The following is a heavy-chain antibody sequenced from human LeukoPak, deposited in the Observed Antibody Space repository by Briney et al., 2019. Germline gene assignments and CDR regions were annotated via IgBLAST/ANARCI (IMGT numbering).Heavy chain of an antibody. J-gene: IGHJ4*02. CDR1: GYTSTSYG. CDR3: ARGLMYYYDSSGYESYFDY. D-gene: IGHD3-22*01. CDR2: ISAYNGNT. Sequence: GASVKVSCKASGYTSTSYGISWVRQAPGQGLEWMGWISAYNGNTNYAQKLRGRVTMTTDTSTSTAYMELRSLRSDDTAVYYCARGLMYYYDSSGYESYFDYWGQGTLVTVSS. V-gene: IGHV1-18*01.